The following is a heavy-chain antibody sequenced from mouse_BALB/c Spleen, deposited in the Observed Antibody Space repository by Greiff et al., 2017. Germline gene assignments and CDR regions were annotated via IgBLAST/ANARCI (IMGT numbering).Heavy chain of an antibody. J-gene: IGHJ3*01. CDR3: ARRGNWDPFAY. D-gene: IGHD4-1*01. Sequence: EVKLMESGGGLVKPGGSLKLSCAASGFTFSSYGMSWVRQTPDKRLEWVATISSGGSYTYYPDSVKGRFTISRDNAKNTLYLQMSSLKSEDTAMYYCARRGNWDPFAYWGQGTLVTVSA. CDR2: ISSGGSYT. CDR1: GFTFSSYG. V-gene: IGHV5-6*03.